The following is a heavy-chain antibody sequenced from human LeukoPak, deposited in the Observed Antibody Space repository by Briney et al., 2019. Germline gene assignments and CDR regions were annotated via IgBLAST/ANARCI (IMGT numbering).Heavy chain of an antibody. J-gene: IGHJ4*02. CDR3: ARLCRGNQLAGFDS. CDR1: GFTFSTYW. CDR2: MKRDGSEI. V-gene: IGHV3-7*01. D-gene: IGHD2-2*01. Sequence: GGSLRLSCSASGFTFSTYWMSWVRQAPGKGLEWVANMKRDGSEIYYVDSVKGRFTISRDNAKNSLFLQMNSLRAEDTAVYYCARLCRGNQLAGFDSWGQGTLVTVSS.